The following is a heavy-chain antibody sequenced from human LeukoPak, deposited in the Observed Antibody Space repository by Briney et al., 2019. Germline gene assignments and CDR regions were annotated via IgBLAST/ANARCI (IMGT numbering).Heavy chain of an antibody. D-gene: IGHD7-27*01. CDR3: STGDHSFDN. CDR1: GASLTIYY. CDR2: YASGTT. V-gene: IGHV4-4*07. Sequence: SETLSLTCSVSGASLTIYYWNWIRQPPGKGLEWVGRYASGTTTHNPSLKSQFSMSIDTSKNQISLKLTSVTAADTAVYYCSTGDHSFDNWGQGTLVTVTP. J-gene: IGHJ4*02.